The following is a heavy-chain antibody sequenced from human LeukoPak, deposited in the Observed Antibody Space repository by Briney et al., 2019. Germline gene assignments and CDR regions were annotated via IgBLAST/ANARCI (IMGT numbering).Heavy chain of an antibody. Sequence: SVKVSCKASGGTFSSYAISWVRQATGQGLEWMGGIISIFGTANYAQKFQGRVTITADESTSTAYMELSSLRSEDTAVYYCARAPVDTAMALDYWGQGTLVTVSS. CDR1: GGTFSSYA. D-gene: IGHD5-18*01. V-gene: IGHV1-69*01. CDR2: IISIFGTA. CDR3: ARAPVDTAMALDY. J-gene: IGHJ4*02.